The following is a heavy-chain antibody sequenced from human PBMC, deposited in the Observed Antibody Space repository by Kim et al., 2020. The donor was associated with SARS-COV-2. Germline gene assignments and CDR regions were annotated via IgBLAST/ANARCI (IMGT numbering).Heavy chain of an antibody. Sequence: SETLSLTCAVYGGSFSGYYWSWIRQPPGKGLEWIGEINHSGSTNYNPSLKSRVTISLDTSKNQFSLKLSSVTAADTAVYYCARGRIYCSGGSCYRGPRNWFDPWGQGTLVTVSS. CDR2: INHSGST. J-gene: IGHJ5*02. D-gene: IGHD2-15*01. CDR1: GGSFSGYY. V-gene: IGHV4-34*01. CDR3: ARGRIYCSGGSCYRGPRNWFDP.